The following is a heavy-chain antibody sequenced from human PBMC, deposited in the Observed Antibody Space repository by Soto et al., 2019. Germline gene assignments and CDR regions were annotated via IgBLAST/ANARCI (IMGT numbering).Heavy chain of an antibody. D-gene: IGHD2-2*01. J-gene: IGHJ4*02. Sequence: PGGSLRLSCVASGLTFGSRAMSWVRQSPGEGLEWVSTITDTGGDAKYADSVRGRFAISRDNSKNSLYLQMNSLRAEDTAVYYCASPREYQLLFDYWGQGTLVTVSS. CDR3: ASPREYQLLFDY. CDR2: ITDTGGDA. V-gene: IGHV3-23*01. CDR1: GLTFGSRA.